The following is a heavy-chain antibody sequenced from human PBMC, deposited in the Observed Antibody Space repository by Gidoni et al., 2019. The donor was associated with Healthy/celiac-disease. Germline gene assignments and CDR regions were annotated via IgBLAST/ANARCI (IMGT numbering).Heavy chain of an antibody. V-gene: IGHV3-33*08. J-gene: IGHJ6*02. CDR1: GFTFSSYG. CDR2: IWYDGSNK. Sequence: QVQLVESGGGVVQPGRSLRLSCAASGFTFSSYGMHWVRQAPGKGLEWVAVIWYDGSNKYYSDSVKGRFTISRDNSKNTLYLQMNSLRAEDTAVYYCARDRITIFGVDYYYGMDVWGQGTTVTVSS. CDR3: ARDRITIFGVDYYYGMDV. D-gene: IGHD3-3*01.